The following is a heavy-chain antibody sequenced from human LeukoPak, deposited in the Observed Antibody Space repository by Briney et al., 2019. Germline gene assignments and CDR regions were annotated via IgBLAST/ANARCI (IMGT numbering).Heavy chain of an antibody. D-gene: IGHD3-9*01. CDR3: ARLEGTGYRGGWFDP. J-gene: IGHJ5*02. Sequence: ASVKVSCKASGYTFTSYYMHWVRQAPGQGLEWMGWITPNSGGTNYAQKFQGRVTMTRDTSISTASLELRSLTSDDTAVYYCARLEGTGYRGGWFDPWGQGSLVTVSS. CDR2: ITPNSGGT. V-gene: IGHV1-2*02. CDR1: GYTFTSYY.